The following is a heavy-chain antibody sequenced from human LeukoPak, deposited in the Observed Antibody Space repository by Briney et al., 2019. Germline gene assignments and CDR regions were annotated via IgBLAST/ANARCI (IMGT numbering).Heavy chain of an antibody. J-gene: IGHJ4*02. CDR2: IYYSGST. V-gene: IGHV4-59*08. D-gene: IGHD3-22*01. CDR1: GGSISSYY. Sequence: PSETLSLTCTVSGGSISSYYWSWIRQPPGKGLEWIGYIYYSGSTNYNPSLKSRVTISVDTSKNQFSLKLSSVTAADTAVYYCARVGPAGYYYDSSGYDYYFDYWGQGTLVTVSS. CDR3: ARVGPAGYYYDSSGYDYYFDY.